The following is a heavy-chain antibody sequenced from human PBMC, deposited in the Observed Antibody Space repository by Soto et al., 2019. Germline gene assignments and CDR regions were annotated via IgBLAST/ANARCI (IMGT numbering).Heavy chain of an antibody. V-gene: IGHV1-46*03. D-gene: IGHD2-15*01. CDR2: ISPRGGST. J-gene: IGHJ6*02. CDR1: GYTFTNYY. Sequence: QVQLVQSGAEVKKPGASVKVSCKASGYTFTNYYMQGVRQAPGQGLEWMGVISPRGGSTSYAEKFEGRVTMTSDTSTTTAYMELSSLTSEDTAVYYCARPVGGNYAMDVWGQGTTVTVSS. CDR3: ARPVGGNYAMDV.